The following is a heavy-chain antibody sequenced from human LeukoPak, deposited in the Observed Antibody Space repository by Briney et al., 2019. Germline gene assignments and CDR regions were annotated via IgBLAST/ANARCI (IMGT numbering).Heavy chain of an antibody. D-gene: IGHD3-10*01. Sequence: GGSLRLSCAASGFTFSSYAMHWVRQAPGKGLEWVANIKQDGSEKYYVDSVKGRFTISRDNAKNSLYLQMNSLRAEDTAVYYCARDENYYDYYYYMDVWGKGATVTVSS. J-gene: IGHJ6*03. CDR3: ARDENYYDYYYYMDV. CDR2: IKQDGSEK. CDR1: GFTFSSYA. V-gene: IGHV3-7*01.